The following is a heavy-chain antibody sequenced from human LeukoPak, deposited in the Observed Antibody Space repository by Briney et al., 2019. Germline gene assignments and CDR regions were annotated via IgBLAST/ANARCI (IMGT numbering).Heavy chain of an antibody. J-gene: IGHJ4*02. CDR3: ARRKGQLRYFDWLLHPYFDY. V-gene: IGHV4-34*01. CDR1: GGSFSGYY. CDR2: INHSGST. D-gene: IGHD3-9*01. Sequence: SETLSLTCAVYGGSFSGYYWSWIRQPPGKGLEWIGEINHSGSTNYNPSLKSRVTISVGTSKNQFSLKLSSVTAADTAVYYCARRKGQLRYFDWLLHPYFDYWGQGTLVTVSS.